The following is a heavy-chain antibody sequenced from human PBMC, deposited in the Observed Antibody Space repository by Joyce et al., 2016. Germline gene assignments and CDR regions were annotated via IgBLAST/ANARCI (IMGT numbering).Heavy chain of an antibody. V-gene: IGHV3-64D*06. CDR3: VVSIGSGRPY. CDR2: SSSNGRNT. Sequence: EVQLVESGGGLVQPGGSLRVSCSASGFTFSSYAMHWVRQAPGKGLEYVSTSSSNGRNTYYADSVKGRFTISRDYSKNTLYLQMSSLRSEDTALYYCVVSIGSGRPYWGQGTLVTVSS. D-gene: IGHD3-10*01. J-gene: IGHJ4*02. CDR1: GFTFSSYA.